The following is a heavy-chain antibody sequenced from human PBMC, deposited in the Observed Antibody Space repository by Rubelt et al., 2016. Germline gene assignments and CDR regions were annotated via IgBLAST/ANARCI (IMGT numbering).Heavy chain of an antibody. CDR2: ISSSSSTI. Sequence: YISSSSSTIYYADSVKGRFTISRDNAKNSLYLQMNSLRDEDTAVYYCARDASLPDTAMALDYWGQGTLVTVSS. V-gene: IGHV3-48*02. CDR3: ARDASLPDTAMALDY. J-gene: IGHJ4*02. D-gene: IGHD5-18*01.